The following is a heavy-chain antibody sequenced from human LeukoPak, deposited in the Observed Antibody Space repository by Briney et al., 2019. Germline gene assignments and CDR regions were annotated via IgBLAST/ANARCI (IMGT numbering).Heavy chain of an antibody. J-gene: IGHJ4*02. CDR2: IIPIFGTT. CDR3: ARGLGRSDSSGRIFDY. CDR1: GGTFSSYA. D-gene: IGHD3-22*01. Sequence: SVKVSCKASGGTFSSYAISWVRQAPGQGLEWMGGIIPIFGTTNYAQKFQDRVTITADKSTSTAYMELSSLRSEDTAVYYCARGLGRSDSSGRIFDYWGQGTLVTVSS. V-gene: IGHV1-69*06.